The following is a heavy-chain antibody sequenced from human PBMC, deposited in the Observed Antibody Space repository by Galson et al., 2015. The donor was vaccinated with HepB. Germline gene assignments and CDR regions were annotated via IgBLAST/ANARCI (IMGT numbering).Heavy chain of an antibody. CDR2: ISSRSSAI. J-gene: IGHJ4*02. CDR3: AREVEATYPAWDH. V-gene: IGHV3-48*02. CDR1: GFTFSSYS. Sequence: SLRLSCAASGFTFSSYSMTWVRQAPGKGLDWVAYISSRSSAIYHADSVKGRFSISRDNGKNTLYLQMNSLRDEDTAVYFCAREVEATYPAWDHWGQGTLVSVSS. D-gene: IGHD1-26*01.